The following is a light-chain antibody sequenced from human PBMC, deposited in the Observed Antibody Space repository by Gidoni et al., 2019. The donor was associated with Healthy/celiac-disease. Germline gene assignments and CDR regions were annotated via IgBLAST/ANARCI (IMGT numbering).Light chain of an antibody. CDR3: AAWDDSLSGWV. CDR1: SSNIGSNY. Sequence: QSVLPQPPSASGTPGQRVTISCSGSSSNIGSNYVYWYQQLPGTAPNLLIYRNNQRPSGVPDRFSGSKSGTSASRAISGLRSEDEADYYCAAWDDSLSGWVFGGGTKLTVL. CDR2: RNN. V-gene: IGLV1-47*01. J-gene: IGLJ3*02.